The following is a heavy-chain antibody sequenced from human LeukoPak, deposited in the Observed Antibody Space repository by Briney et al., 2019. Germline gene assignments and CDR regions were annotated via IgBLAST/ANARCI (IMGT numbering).Heavy chain of an antibody. Sequence: SETLSLTCTVSGGSISSYYWSWIRQPPGKGLEWIGYIYYSGSTNYNPSLKSRVTISVDTSKNQFSLKLSSVTAADTAVYYCARDNGYVSIAAAGYYYYGMDVWGQGTTVTVSS. CDR3: ARDNGYVSIAAAGYYYYGMDV. CDR1: GGSISSYY. V-gene: IGHV4-59*01. J-gene: IGHJ6*02. D-gene: IGHD6-13*01. CDR2: IYYSGST.